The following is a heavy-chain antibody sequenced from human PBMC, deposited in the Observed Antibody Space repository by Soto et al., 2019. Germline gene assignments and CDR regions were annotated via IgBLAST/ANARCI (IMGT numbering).Heavy chain of an antibody. CDR1: GYPFTSYS. J-gene: IGHJ6*02. V-gene: IGHV1-18*04. D-gene: IGHD2-15*01. CDR2: SSAYNGDT. CDR3: AREGAVVGSAVYYGMDV. Sequence: ASVKVSCKASGYPFTSYSFSWVRQAPGQGLEWMGWSSAYNGDTRYAQKFQGRVTMTADPYTDTAYMELRNLRSDDTGVYYCAREGAVVGSAVYYGMDVWGQGTMVTVPS.